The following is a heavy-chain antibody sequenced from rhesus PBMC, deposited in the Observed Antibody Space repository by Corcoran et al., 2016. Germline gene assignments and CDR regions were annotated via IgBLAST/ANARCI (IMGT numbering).Heavy chain of an antibody. J-gene: IGHJ4*01. CDR3: TRVGDSGGWRNYFDY. V-gene: IGHV3-116*02. CDR2: IRNKPNGEPA. D-gene: IGHD6-37*01. Sequence: EVRLVESGGGVVQPGGSRRLSGAASGFTFSDYYRNWVRQAPGQGPGWVGFIRNKPNGEPADYATSVQGRFTISRDDSKSIASLQMNSLKTDDTAVYYCTRVGDSGGWRNYFDYWRQGVLVTVSS. CDR1: GFTFSDYY.